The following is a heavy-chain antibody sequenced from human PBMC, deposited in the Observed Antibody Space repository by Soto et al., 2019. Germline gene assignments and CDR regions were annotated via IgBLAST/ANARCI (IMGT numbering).Heavy chain of an antibody. Sequence: GGSLRLSCAASGFTFSNSWMHWVRQAPGKGLEWVANIKQDGSTIQYVDSVKGRFTISRDNAKNSLYLQMSSLGAEDTAVYYCTTDYFDSWGQGTLVTAPQ. CDR2: IKQDGSTI. CDR3: TTDYFDS. CDR1: GFTFSNSW. V-gene: IGHV3-7*01. J-gene: IGHJ5*01.